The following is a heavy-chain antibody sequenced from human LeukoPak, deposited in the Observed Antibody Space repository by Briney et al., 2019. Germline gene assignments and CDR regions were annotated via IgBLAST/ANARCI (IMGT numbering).Heavy chain of an antibody. CDR2: MSPNNGDT. J-gene: IGHJ4*02. CDR1: GYTFTNYD. D-gene: IGHD6-13*01. CDR3: ARNPPRAGDFNC. Sequence: ASVKVSCKASGYTFTNYDINWVRQATGQGLEWLGWMSPNNGDTGYAQKFQGRVTMTRDTSTNTAYMELRGLTSEDTAVYYCARNPPRAGDFNCWGQGALVTVSS. V-gene: IGHV1-8*01.